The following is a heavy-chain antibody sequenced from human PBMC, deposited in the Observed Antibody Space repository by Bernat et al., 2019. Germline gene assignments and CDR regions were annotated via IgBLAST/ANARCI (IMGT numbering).Heavy chain of an antibody. CDR1: GGSFSGYY. V-gene: IGHV4-34*01. J-gene: IGHJ4*02. CDR2: IYYSGST. Sequence: QVQLQQWGAGLLKPSETLSLTCAVYGGSFSGYYWSWIRQHPGKGLEWIGYIYYSGSTYYNPSLKSRVTISVDTSKNQFSLKLSSVTAADTAVYYCARDDQYSSSGMGFDYWGQGTLVTVSS. D-gene: IGHD6-6*01. CDR3: ARDDQYSSSGMGFDY.